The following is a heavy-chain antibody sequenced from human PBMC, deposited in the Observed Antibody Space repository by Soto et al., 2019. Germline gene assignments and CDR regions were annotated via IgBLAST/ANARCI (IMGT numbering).Heavy chain of an antibody. CDR1: GFTFSSFV. CDR3: AGMVVAYYYFDY. J-gene: IGHJ4*02. Sequence: EVQLLESGGGLVQPGGSLRLSCAASGFTFSSFVMSWVRQAPGKGLEWVSAISGSGGNTYYADSVKGRFTISRDNSKNTLYLQMNSLRAGDTAVYYCAGMVVAYYYFDYWGQGTLVTVSS. CDR2: ISGSGGNT. D-gene: IGHD2-15*01. V-gene: IGHV3-23*01.